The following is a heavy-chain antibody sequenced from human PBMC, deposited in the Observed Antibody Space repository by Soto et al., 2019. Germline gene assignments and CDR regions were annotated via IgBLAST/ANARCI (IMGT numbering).Heavy chain of an antibody. CDR2: IWYDGSNK. D-gene: IGHD3-10*01. Sequence: QVQLVESGGGVVQPGRSLRLSCAASGFTFSSYGMHWVRQAPGKGLEWVAVIWYDGSNKYYADSVKGRFTISRDNSMNTLYMQMNSLRAEDTAVYYCAREWPLLWFGELLYYFDYWGQGTLVTVSS. CDR1: GFTFSSYG. CDR3: AREWPLLWFGELLYYFDY. V-gene: IGHV3-33*01. J-gene: IGHJ4*02.